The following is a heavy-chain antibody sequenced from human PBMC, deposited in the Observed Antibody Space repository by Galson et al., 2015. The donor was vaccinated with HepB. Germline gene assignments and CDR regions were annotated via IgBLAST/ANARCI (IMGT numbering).Heavy chain of an antibody. Sequence: SLRLSCAASRFTFSSYWMSWVRQAPGKGLEWVANINQDGTEKDYVDSVKGRFTISRDNAKNSLYLQMNSLRAEDTAVYYCARAQVADYWGQGTLVTVSS. V-gene: IGHV3-7*01. CDR3: ARAQVADY. CDR2: INQDGTEK. J-gene: IGHJ4*02. CDR1: RFTFSSYW.